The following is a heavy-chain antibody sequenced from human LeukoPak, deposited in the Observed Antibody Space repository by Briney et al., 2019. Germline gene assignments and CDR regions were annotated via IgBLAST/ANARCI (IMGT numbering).Heavy chain of an antibody. D-gene: IGHD1-26*01. CDR3: AREVGGGATNYFDY. J-gene: IGHJ4*02. CDR1: GFIFSRYS. V-gene: IGHV3-48*01. CDR2: ISSDSRTI. Sequence: GGSLRLSCAASGFIFSRYSMTWVRQAPGKGLEWLSFISSDSRTIDYGDSVKGRFTISRDNSKNTLYLQMNSLRADDTAVYYCAREVGGGATNYFDYWGQGTLVTVSS.